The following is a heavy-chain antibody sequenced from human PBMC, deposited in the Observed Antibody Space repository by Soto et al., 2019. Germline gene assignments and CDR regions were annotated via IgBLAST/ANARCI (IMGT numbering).Heavy chain of an antibody. CDR1: GFLVNSAY. V-gene: IGHV3-53*01. Sequence: EVQLVESGGGLIPPGGSLRLSCAASGFLVNSAYMTWVRQAPGKGLEWLSMINSDGSTLYAESVKGRFTISRDNSKNRLELQMNSLRAEDTAMYYCARSGYSFAWGYWGQGTQVIVTS. J-gene: IGHJ4*02. CDR3: ARSGYSFAWGY. CDR2: INSDGST. D-gene: IGHD5-18*01.